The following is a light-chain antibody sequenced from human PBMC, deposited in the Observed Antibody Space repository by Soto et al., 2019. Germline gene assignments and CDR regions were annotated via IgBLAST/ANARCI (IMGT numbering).Light chain of an antibody. CDR3: SSYTISSRV. J-gene: IGLJ1*01. CDR2: DVS. Sequence: QSVLTQPASVSGSPGQSITISCTGSSRDVGAYNYVSWYQQHPGKAPKLMIYDVSNRPSGVSNRFSGSKSGNTASLTISGLQAEDEADYYCSSYTISSRVFGTGTKVTVL. V-gene: IGLV2-14*01. CDR1: SRDVGAYNY.